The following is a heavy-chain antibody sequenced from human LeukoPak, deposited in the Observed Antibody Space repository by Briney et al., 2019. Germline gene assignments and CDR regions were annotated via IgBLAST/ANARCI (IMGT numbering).Heavy chain of an antibody. V-gene: IGHV3-66*01. J-gene: IGHJ6*02. Sequence: GGSLRLSCAASGCTVSNNYMCWVRKAPGKRLEWVSVIFSGGSTYYADSVKGRFTISRDNAKNSPYLQMNSLRAEDTAVYYCARVFWGYGSGSYYRDYGMDVWGQGTTVTVSS. CDR1: GCTVSNNY. CDR3: ARVFWGYGSGSYYRDYGMDV. CDR2: IFSGGST. D-gene: IGHD3-10*01.